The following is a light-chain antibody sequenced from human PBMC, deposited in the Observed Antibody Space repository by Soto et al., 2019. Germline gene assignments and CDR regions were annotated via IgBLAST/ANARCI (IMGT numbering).Light chain of an antibody. J-gene: IGKJ1*01. Sequence: EIVLTQSPGTLSLSPGERATLSCRASQSVSGRYLAWYQQKPGQAPRLLIYGASSRATGIPDRFSGTGSGTDFTLPISRLEPEDYAAYYCRQYGSSPPWTFGQGTKVEIK. CDR1: QSVSGRY. CDR3: RQYGSSPPWT. CDR2: GAS. V-gene: IGKV3-20*01.